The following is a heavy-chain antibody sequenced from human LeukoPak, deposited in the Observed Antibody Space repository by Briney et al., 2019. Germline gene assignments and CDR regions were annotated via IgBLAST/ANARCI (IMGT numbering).Heavy chain of an antibody. V-gene: IGHV3-21*01. J-gene: IGHJ3*02. CDR2: ISSSSSYI. CDR1: GFTFSSYS. Sequence: GGSLRLSCAASGFTFSSYSMNWVRQAPGKGLEWVSSISSSSSYIYYADSVKGRFTISRDNAKNSLYLQMNSLRAEDTAVYYCARVGPLLWFGGSTDAFDIWGQGTMVTVSS. D-gene: IGHD3-10*01. CDR3: ARVGPLLWFGGSTDAFDI.